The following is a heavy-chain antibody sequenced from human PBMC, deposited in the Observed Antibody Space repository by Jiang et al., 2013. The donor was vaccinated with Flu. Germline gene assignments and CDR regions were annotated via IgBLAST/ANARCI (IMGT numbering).Heavy chain of an antibody. V-gene: IGHV4-34*01. CDR3: ARHRGYSGYYYYYGMDV. J-gene: IGHJ6*02. Sequence: LLKPSETLSLTCAVYGGSFSGYYWSWIRQPPGKGLEWIGEINHSGSTNYNPSLKSRVTISVDTSKSQFSLKLSSVTAADTAVYYCARHRGYSGYYYYYGMDVWGQGTTVTVSS. D-gene: IGHD5-12*01. CDR1: GGSFSGYY. CDR2: INHSGST.